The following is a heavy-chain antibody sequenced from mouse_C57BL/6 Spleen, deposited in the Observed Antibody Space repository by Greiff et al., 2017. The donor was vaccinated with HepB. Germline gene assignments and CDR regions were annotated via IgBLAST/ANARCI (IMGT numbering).Heavy chain of an antibody. CDR3: ARRYGSSYAYWYFDV. D-gene: IGHD1-1*01. V-gene: IGHV1-81*01. Sequence: QVQLQQSGAELARPGASVKLSCKASGYTFTSYGISWVKQRTGQGLEWIGEFYPRSGNTYYNEKFKGKATLTADKSSSTAYMELRSLTSEDSAVYFCARRYGSSYAYWYFDVWGTGTTVTVSS. CDR2: FYPRSGNT. J-gene: IGHJ1*03. CDR1: GYTFTSYG.